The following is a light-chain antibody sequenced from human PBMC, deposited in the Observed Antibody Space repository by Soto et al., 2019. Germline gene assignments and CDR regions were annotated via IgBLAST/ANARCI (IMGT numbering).Light chain of an antibody. Sequence: DIPMTHFPSPLSAYLGDKVPITFRASQSISSWLAWYQQKPGKAPKLLIYDASSLESGVPSRFSGSGSGTEFTLTISSLQPDDFATYYWQQYNSYFQTFGQLTKVDIK. CDR1: QSISSW. V-gene: IGKV1-5*01. CDR2: DAS. CDR3: QQYNSYFQT. J-gene: IGKJ1*01.